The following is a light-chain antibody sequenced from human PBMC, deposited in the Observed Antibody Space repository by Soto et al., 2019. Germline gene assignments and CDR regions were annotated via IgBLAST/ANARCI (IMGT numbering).Light chain of an antibody. Sequence: QSALTQPASVSGSPGQSITISCTGTSSDVGGFNYVSWYQQYPGKAPTLMIFQVSSRSSGVSNRFFGPKSGNTASLTISGLQAEDEAEYYCSSYTSTSTFYVFGTGTKVPS. CDR3: SSYTSTSTFYV. CDR1: SSDVGGFNY. V-gene: IGLV2-14*01. J-gene: IGLJ1*01. CDR2: QVS.